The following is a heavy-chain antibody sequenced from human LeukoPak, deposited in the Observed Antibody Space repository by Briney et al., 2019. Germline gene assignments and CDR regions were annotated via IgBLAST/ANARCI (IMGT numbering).Heavy chain of an antibody. J-gene: IGHJ4*02. D-gene: IGHD6-13*01. Sequence: PGGSLRLSCAASGFTFRSYVMSWVRQAPGKGLEWVSTISGSSVTTYYADSVKGRFTISRDNSKNTLYLQMNSLRAEDTAVYYCAKEWYSSSWSGFDYWGRGTLVTVSS. CDR3: AKEWYSSSWSGFDY. CDR2: ISGSSVTT. V-gene: IGHV3-23*01. CDR1: GFTFRSYV.